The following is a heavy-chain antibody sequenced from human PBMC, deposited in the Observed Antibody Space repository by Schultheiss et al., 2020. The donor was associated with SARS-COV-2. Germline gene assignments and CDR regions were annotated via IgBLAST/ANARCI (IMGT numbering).Heavy chain of an antibody. J-gene: IGHJ4*02. CDR3: ARVRKVWASNNWSYYFDY. CDR2: ISSSSSTI. CDR1: GFTFGDYA. Sequence: GGSLRLSCTASGFTFGDYAMSWFRQAPGKGLEWVSYISSSSSTIYYADSVKGRFTIFRDNSKSTLYLQMNSLRAEDTAVYYCARVRKVWASNNWSYYFDYWGQGTLVTVSS. D-gene: IGHD1-1*01. V-gene: IGHV3-48*01.